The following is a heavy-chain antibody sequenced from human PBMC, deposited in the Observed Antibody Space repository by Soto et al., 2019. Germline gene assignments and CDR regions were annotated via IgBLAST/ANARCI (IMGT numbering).Heavy chain of an antibody. J-gene: IGHJ6*02. CDR3: ARDRGYYSYYFYGMDV. D-gene: IGHD3-22*01. CDR1: GYTFTSYG. CDR2: ISAYNGNT. Sequence: ASVKVSCKASGYTFTSYGISWVRQAPGQGLEWMGWISAYNGNTNYAQKLHGTVTMTTDTSTSTAYMELRSLRSDDTALYYCARDRGYYSYYFYGMDVWGLGTTVTVSS. V-gene: IGHV1-18*04.